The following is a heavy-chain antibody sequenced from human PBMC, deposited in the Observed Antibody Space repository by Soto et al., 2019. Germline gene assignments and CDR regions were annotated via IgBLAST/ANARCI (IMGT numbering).Heavy chain of an antibody. CDR3: AHRRHYSGSGEVWFDP. D-gene: IGHD1-26*01. V-gene: IGHV2-5*02. CDR2: IYWDDDK. CDR1: GFSLSTSGVG. Sequence: QITLKESGPTLVKPTQTLTLTCTFSGFSLSTSGVGVGWIRQPPGKALEWLALIYWDDDKRYSPSLKSRLTSAQDTSKNQVVLTMTNMDPVDTATYYCAHRRHYSGSGEVWFDPWGQGTLVTVSS. J-gene: IGHJ5*02.